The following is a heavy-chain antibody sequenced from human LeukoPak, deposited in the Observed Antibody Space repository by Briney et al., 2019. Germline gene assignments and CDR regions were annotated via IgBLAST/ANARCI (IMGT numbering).Heavy chain of an antibody. V-gene: IGHV1-2*02. D-gene: IGHD2-15*01. CDR1: GYTFTGYY. CDR2: INPNSGGT. CDR3: ASVVAAVNWFDP. J-gene: IGHJ5*02. Sequence: ASVKASCKASGYTFTGYYMHWLRQAPGQGLEWMGWINPNSGGTNYAQKFQGRVTMTRDTSISTAYMELSRLRSDDTAVYYCASVVAAVNWFDPWGQGTLVTVSS.